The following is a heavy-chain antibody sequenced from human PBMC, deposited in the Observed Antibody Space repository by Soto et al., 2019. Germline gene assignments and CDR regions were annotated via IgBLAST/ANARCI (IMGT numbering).Heavy chain of an antibody. CDR3: ARDTQSNRYND. CDR2: IRPDNGNR. Sequence: ASVKVSCKTSGYTFSTSGISWVRQAPGQGLEGVGWIRPDNGNRKSAQRLQGRVTLTTDTSASTAYIELRSLTSDDTAMYYCARDTQSNRYNDWGQGTLVTVSS. J-gene: IGHJ1*01. V-gene: IGHV1-18*01. D-gene: IGHD1-20*01. CDR1: GYTFSTSG.